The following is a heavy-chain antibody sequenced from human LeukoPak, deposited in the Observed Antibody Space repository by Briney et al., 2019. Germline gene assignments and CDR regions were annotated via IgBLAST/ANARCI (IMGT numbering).Heavy chain of an antibody. CDR1: GFTFNDFA. D-gene: IGHD3-16*01. V-gene: IGHV3-9*01. CDR3: AKDLTYTSQGGSDS. Sequence: GGSLRLSCAASGFTFNDFAMHWVRQAPGKGLEWVSGISWNSGSVAYADSVKGRFIISRDNSKNTLYLQMNSLRAEDTALYFCAKDLTYTSQGGSDSWGQGTLVIVSS. J-gene: IGHJ4*02. CDR2: ISWNSGSV.